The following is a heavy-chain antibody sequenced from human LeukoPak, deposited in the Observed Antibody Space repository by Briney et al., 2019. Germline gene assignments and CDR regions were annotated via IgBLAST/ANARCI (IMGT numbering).Heavy chain of an antibody. CDR3: ARGPGAAAIPGYYYYYYMDV. CDR1: GGSLSGYY. V-gene: IGHV4-34*01. CDR2: INHSGST. J-gene: IGHJ6*03. Sequence: PSETLSLTCAVYGGSLSGYYWSWIRQPPGKGLEWIGEINHSGSTNYNPSLKSRVTISVDTSKNQFSLKLSSVTAADTAVYYCARGPGAAAIPGYYYYYYMDVWGKGTTVTVSS. D-gene: IGHD2-2*02.